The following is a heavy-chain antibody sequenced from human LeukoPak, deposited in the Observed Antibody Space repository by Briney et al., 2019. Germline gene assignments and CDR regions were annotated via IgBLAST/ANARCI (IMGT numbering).Heavy chain of an antibody. Sequence: GGSLRLSCAASGFTSSSYAMHWVRQAPGKGLEWVAVISYDGSNKYYADSVKGRFTISRDNSKNTLYLQMNSLRAEDTAVYYCARGITARYYFDYWGQGTLVTVSS. J-gene: IGHJ4*02. CDR3: ARGITARYYFDY. D-gene: IGHD1-14*01. V-gene: IGHV3-30-3*01. CDR1: GFTSSSYA. CDR2: ISYDGSNK.